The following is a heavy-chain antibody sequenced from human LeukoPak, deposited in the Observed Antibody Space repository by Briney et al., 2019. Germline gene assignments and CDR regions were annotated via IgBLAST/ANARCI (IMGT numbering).Heavy chain of an antibody. V-gene: IGHV4-34*01. J-gene: IGHJ4*02. D-gene: IGHD3-10*01. CDR2: INRGGST. CDR1: GGSFSGYY. CDR3: ARGYGSGSYYGH. Sequence: SETLSLTCAVYGGSFSGYYWSWIRQPPGKGLEWIGEINRGGSTNYNPSLKSRVTISVEASKNQFSLKLSSVTAADTAVYYCARGYGSGSYYGHWGQGTLVTVSS.